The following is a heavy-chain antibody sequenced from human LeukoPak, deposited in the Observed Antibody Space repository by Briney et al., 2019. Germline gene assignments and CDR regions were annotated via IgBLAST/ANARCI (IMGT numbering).Heavy chain of an antibody. V-gene: IGHV3-30*18. CDR1: AFTFSSYG. Sequence: PGGSLRLSCAASAFTFSSYGMHWVRQAPGKGLEWVAVISYDGSNKYYADSVKGRFTISRDNSKNTLYLQMNSLRAEDTAVYYCAKSVAVRPYDYVWGSYPFDYWGQGTLVTVSS. J-gene: IGHJ4*02. CDR3: AKSVAVRPYDYVWGSYPFDY. CDR2: ISYDGSNK. D-gene: IGHD3-16*02.